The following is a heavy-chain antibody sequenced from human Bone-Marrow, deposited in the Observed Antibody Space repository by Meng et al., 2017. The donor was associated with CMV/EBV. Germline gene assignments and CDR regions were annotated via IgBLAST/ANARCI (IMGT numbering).Heavy chain of an antibody. Sequence: GGSLRLSCAASGFTFSSYSMNWVRQAPGKGLEWVSSISSSSSYIYYADSAKGRFTISRDNAKNSLYLQMNSLRAEDTAVYYCASGWGENWGLYYYYYGMDVWGQGTTVTVSS. CDR1: GFTFSSYS. CDR2: ISSSSSYI. D-gene: IGHD7-27*01. J-gene: IGHJ6*02. CDR3: ASGWGENWGLYYYYYGMDV. V-gene: IGHV3-21*01.